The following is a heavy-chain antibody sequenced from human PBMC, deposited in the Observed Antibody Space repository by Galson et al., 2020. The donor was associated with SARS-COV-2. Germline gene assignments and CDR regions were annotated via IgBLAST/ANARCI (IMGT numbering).Heavy chain of an antibody. J-gene: IGHJ6*02. D-gene: IGHD3-3*01. CDR2: VSTDNGDP. CDR3: TRDWRSYDYWSGYDV. V-gene: IGHV1-18*01. Sequence: AYVKVSCKAPGCSFTIYDITWVRQAPGQGLQWLGWVSTDNGDPRFEQRFRSRRTLNTDASTNTAYTELRGLTSDDTAVYYCTRDWRSYDYWSGYDVLGQGTRVTVPS. CDR1: GCSFTIYD.